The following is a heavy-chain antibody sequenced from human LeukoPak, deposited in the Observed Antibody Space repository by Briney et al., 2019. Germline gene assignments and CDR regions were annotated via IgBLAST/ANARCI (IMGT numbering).Heavy chain of an antibody. CDR2: ISFDGNNK. J-gene: IGHJ3*02. D-gene: IGHD4-23*01. CDR1: GFTFSSYA. Sequence: GGSLRLSCTASGFTFSSYAMYWVRQAPGKGLEWVTVISFDGNNKYYADSVKGRFTISRDNSKNTLYLQMNSLRAEDTAVYYCARDYTVVKAFDIWGQGTMVTVSS. CDR3: ARDYTVVKAFDI. V-gene: IGHV3-30*04.